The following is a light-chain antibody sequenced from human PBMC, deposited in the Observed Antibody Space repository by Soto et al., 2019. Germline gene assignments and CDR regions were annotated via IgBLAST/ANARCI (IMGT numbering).Light chain of an antibody. CDR3: QQSYSTPLVT. V-gene: IGKV1-39*01. J-gene: IGKJ5*01. Sequence: QVTQYTSSLSASVGDRVTITCRASQSISSYLNWYQQKPGKAPKLLIYAASSLQSGVPSRFSGSGSGTDFTLTISSLQPEDVATHDCQQSYSTPLVTFGQGTRLEIK. CDR2: AAS. CDR1: QSISSY.